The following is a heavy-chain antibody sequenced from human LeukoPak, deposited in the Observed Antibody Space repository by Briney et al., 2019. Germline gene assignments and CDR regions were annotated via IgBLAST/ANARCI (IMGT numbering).Heavy chain of an antibody. V-gene: IGHV4-59*01. CDR2: IYYSGST. D-gene: IGHD3-22*01. Sequence: SETLSLTCTVSGGSISSYYWSWIRQPPGEGLEWIGYIYYSGSTNYNPSLKSRVTISVDTSKNQFSLKLSSVTAADTAVYYCARVGYYYDSSGFYDYWGQGTLVTVSS. CDR3: ARVGYYYDSSGFYDY. J-gene: IGHJ4*02. CDR1: GGSISSYY.